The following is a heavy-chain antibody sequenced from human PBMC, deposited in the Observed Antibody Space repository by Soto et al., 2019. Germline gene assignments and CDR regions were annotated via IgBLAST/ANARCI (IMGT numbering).Heavy chain of an antibody. J-gene: IGHJ3*02. CDR2: ILVGGST. CDR3: AKATATRGGAFAT. D-gene: IGHD1-1*01. Sequence: GGSLRLSCAVSGFICSNYDMSWVRQAPGKGLEWVSTILVGGSTHYEDSVKGRFTISRDTSKNTVYLQMNSLTAGDTAMYYCAKATATRGGAFATCGQGTMVSVSS. V-gene: IGHV3-23*01. CDR1: GFICSNYD.